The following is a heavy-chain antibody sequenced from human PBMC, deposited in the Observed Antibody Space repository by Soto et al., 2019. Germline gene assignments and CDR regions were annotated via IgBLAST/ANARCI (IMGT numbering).Heavy chain of an antibody. J-gene: IGHJ4*02. V-gene: IGHV1-24*01. D-gene: IGHD2-2*03. CDR3: ATVGYCSSTSCSYYFDD. CDR1: GYTLPELS. CDR2: FDPEDGET. Sequence: DSVNISYTVSGYTLPELSMHWMRQAPGKGLEWMGGFDPEDGETIYAQKFQGRVTMTEDTSTDTAYMELSSLGSEDTAVYYCATVGYCSSTSCSYYFDDWGQGNPVPAPS.